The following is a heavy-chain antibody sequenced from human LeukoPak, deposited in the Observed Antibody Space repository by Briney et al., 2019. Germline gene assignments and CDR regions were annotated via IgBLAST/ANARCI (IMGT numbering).Heavy chain of an antibody. J-gene: IGHJ5*02. CDR3: ARGRGTATGGNWFDP. CDR1: GGSFCGYY. Sequence: SETLSLTCAVYGGSFCGYYWSWIRQPPGKGLEWIGEINHSGSTNYNPSLKSRVTISVDTSKNQFSLKLSSVTAADTAVYYCARGRGTATGGNWFDPWGQGTLVTVSS. V-gene: IGHV4-34*01. D-gene: IGHD1-1*01. CDR2: INHSGST.